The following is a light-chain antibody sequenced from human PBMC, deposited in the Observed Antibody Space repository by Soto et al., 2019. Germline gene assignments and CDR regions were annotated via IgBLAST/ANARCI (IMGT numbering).Light chain of an antibody. V-gene: IGKV1-5*01. CDR2: DAS. Sequence: DIQVTQSPPTLSATVGDRVTITCRASQTISTWMAWYQQKPGKAPNLLIYDASTLQGGVPSRFSGSGSGTEFTLTVTSLQPEDFATYFCQQYDKYSTFGHGTKVDI. CDR3: QQYDKYST. J-gene: IGKJ1*01. CDR1: QTISTW.